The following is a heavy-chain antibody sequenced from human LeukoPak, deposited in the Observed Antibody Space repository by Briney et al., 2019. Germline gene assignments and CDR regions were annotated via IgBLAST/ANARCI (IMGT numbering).Heavy chain of an antibody. J-gene: IGHJ4*02. D-gene: IGHD5-18*01. V-gene: IGHV3-30*18. Sequence: PGGSLRLSCEASGFTFSNYGMHWVRQAPGKGLEWVAVISYDGSNKYYADSVKGRFTISRDNSKNTLYLQMNSLRAEDTAVYYCAKDHLAAYSYGGYYFDYWGQGTLVTVSS. CDR1: GFTFSNYG. CDR2: ISYDGSNK. CDR3: AKDHLAAYSYGGYYFDY.